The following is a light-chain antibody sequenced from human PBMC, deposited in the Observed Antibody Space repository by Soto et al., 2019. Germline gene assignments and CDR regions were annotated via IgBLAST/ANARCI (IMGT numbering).Light chain of an antibody. V-gene: IGKV3-20*01. J-gene: IGKJ1*01. CDR1: QSVTSNY. CDR2: GAS. Sequence: EVVMTQSPATLSVSPGERATLSCRASQSVTSNYLAWYQQKPGQAPRLLIYGASSRATGIPDRFSGSGSGTDFTLTISRLEPEDFAVYYCQQYGSSPPTFGQGTKVDI. CDR3: QQYGSSPPT.